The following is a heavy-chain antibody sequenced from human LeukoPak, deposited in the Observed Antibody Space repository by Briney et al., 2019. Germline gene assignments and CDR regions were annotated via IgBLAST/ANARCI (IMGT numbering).Heavy chain of an antibody. CDR2: IYYSGST. CDR3: ARVPPGASHFDS. J-gene: IGHJ4*02. Sequence: SETLSLTCTVSGGSISSSSYYWGWIRQPPGKGLEWIGSIYYSGSTYYNPSLKSRVTISVDTSKNQFSLKLSSVTAADTAVYYCARVPPGASHFDSWGQGTLVPVSS. CDR1: GGSISSSSYY. D-gene: IGHD1-26*01. V-gene: IGHV4-39*01.